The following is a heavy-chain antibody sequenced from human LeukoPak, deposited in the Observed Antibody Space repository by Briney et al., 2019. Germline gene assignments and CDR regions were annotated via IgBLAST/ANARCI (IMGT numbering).Heavy chain of an antibody. CDR2: ISGSSSNV. CDR1: GFTFSSYA. D-gene: IGHD5-18*01. CDR3: ARGFRDTAMFLDY. Sequence: PGGSLRLSCAASGFTFSSYAMSWVRQAPGKGLEWISAISGSSSNVYYAASVRGRFTISRDNAENSLYLQLNTMRAEDTAVYYCARGFRDTAMFLDYWGQGTLVTVSS. J-gene: IGHJ4*02. V-gene: IGHV3-48*04.